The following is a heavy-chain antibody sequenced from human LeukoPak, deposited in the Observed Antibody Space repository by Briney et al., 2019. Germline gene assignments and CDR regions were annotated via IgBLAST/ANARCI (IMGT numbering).Heavy chain of an antibody. CDR1: GFNLRSYG. CDR3: AKGVIVVVPAPVDTNCFDP. D-gene: IGHD2-2*01. J-gene: IGHJ5*02. V-gene: IGHV3-23*01. CDR2: ISGSVGST. Sequence: QPGGSLRLFCAASGFNLRSYGMSWVRQAPGKGLEWVSGISGSVGSTYYADSVKGRFTISRDGSKNTLYLQMNSLRAEDTAVYYCAKGVIVVVPAPVDTNCFDPWGQEPVDTVSS.